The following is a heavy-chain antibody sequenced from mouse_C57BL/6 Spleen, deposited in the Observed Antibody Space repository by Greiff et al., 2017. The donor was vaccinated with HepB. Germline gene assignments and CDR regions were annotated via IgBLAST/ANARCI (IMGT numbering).Heavy chain of an antibody. V-gene: IGHV1-69*01. Sequence: QVQLQQPGAELVMPGASVKLSCKASGYTFTSYWMHWVKQRPGQGLEWIGEIDPSDSYTNYNQKFKGKSTLTVDKSSSTAYMQLSSLTSEDSAVYDCARGEQLRFSFADWGKGTLVTVSA. CDR1: GYTFTSYW. J-gene: IGHJ3*01. D-gene: IGHD3-2*02. CDR2: IDPSDSYT. CDR3: ARGEQLRFSFAD.